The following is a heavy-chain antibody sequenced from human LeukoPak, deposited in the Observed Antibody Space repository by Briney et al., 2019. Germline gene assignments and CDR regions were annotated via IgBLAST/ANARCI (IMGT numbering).Heavy chain of an antibody. CDR2: IDHSGRT. J-gene: IGHJ4*02. Sequence: SETLSLTCAVYGGSFSGYYWSWIRQPPGKGLEWIGEIDHSGRTNPNASLKSRVTLSVDMSKNQFSLRLSSVTAADTAVYYCARKSVVTAGRKPYDFWDQGTLVTVSP. D-gene: IGHD2-2*01. V-gene: IGHV4-34*01. CDR1: GGSFSGYY. CDR3: ARKSVVTAGRKPYDF.